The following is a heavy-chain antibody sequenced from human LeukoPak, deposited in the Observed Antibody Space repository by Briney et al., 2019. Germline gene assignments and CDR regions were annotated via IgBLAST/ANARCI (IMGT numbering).Heavy chain of an antibody. J-gene: IGHJ6*02. CDR3: ARDAYSSSTPKYYYYYGMDV. D-gene: IGHD6-13*01. V-gene: IGHV4-4*07. Sequence: SETLSLTCAVYGGSFGGYYWSWIRQPAGKGLEWIGRIYTSGSTNYNPSLKSRVTMSVDTSKNQFSLKLSSVAAADTAVYYCARDAYSSSTPKYYYYYGMDVWGQGTTVTVSS. CDR2: IYTSGST. CDR1: GGSFGGYY.